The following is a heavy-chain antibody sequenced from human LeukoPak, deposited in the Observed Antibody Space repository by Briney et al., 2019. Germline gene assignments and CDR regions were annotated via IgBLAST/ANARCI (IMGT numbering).Heavy chain of an antibody. CDR2: ISSSSSTI. Sequence: GGSLRLSCAASGFTFSSYSMSWVRQAPGKGLEWVSYISSSSSTIYYADSVKGRFTISRDNAKNSLYLQMNSLRAEDAAVYYCASLGVAANDAFDIWGQGTMVTVSS. J-gene: IGHJ3*02. D-gene: IGHD3-16*01. V-gene: IGHV3-48*01. CDR3: ASLGVAANDAFDI. CDR1: GFTFSSYS.